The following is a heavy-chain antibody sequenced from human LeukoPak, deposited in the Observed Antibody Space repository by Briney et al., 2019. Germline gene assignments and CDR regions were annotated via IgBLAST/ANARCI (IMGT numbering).Heavy chain of an antibody. CDR2: MDADGSNT. J-gene: IGHJ3*02. Sequence: PGGSLRLSCAASGFTFSSYAMHWVRHAPGKGLVWVSRMDADGSNTHYVDSVKGRFTISRDNAKDTLYLQMNSLRVEDTAVYYCARGGWYLYDALDIWGQGTLVTVSS. CDR3: ARGGWYLYDALDI. V-gene: IGHV3-74*01. CDR1: GFTFSSYA. D-gene: IGHD6-19*01.